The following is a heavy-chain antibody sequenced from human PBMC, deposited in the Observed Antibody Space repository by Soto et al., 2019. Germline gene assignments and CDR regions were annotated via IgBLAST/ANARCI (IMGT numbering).Heavy chain of an antibody. D-gene: IGHD2-21*01. CDR2: MSLDGNSR. J-gene: IGHJ4*02. Sequence: QVQLVESGGGVVQPGTSLRLSCAASGFAVSSYSVHWVRQAPGKGLEWVAAMSLDGNSRYFADSVKGRFTISRDTSKNTWSLQMNSLGPEDSAVYLCTRGRSVIANNDFEHWGQGTQVTVSS. CDR3: TRGRSVIANNDFEH. V-gene: IGHV3-30-3*01. CDR1: GFAVSSYS.